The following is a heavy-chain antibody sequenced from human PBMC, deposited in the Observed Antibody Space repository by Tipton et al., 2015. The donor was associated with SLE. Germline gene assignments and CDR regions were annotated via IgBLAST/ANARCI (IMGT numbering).Heavy chain of an antibody. CDR3: ARDTAHYGSGDGAFDI. CDR1: GGSISNYY. V-gene: IGHV4-4*08. D-gene: IGHD3-10*01. Sequence: TLSLTCTVSGGSISNYYWSWIRQTPGKGLEWIGYVYTSGSTIYNPSLKSRVTISVDTSKNQFSLKLSSVTAADTAVYYCARDTAHYGSGDGAFDIWGQGTMVTVSS. CDR2: VYTSGST. J-gene: IGHJ3*02.